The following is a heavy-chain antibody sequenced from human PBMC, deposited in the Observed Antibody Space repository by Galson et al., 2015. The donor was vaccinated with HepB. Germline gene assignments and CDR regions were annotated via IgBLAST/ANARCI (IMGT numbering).Heavy chain of an antibody. V-gene: IGHV4-34*01. J-gene: IGHJ2*01. CDR2: INHSGST. CDR3: ARGRITRGLFDL. D-gene: IGHD3-10*01. Sequence: ETLSLTCAVYGGSFSGYYWSWIRQPPGKGLEWIGEINHSGSTNYNPSLKSRVTISVDTSKNQFSLKLSSVTAADTAVYYCARGRITRGLFDLWGRGTLVTVSS. CDR1: GGSFSGYY.